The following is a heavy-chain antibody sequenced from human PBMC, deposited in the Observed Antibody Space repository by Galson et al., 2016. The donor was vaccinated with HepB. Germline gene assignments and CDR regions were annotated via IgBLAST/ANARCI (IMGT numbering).Heavy chain of an antibody. CDR3: ARDQYCSSSSCYTKDFDY. J-gene: IGHJ4*02. CDR1: GGTFSSYA. V-gene: IGHV1-69*05. CDR2: IVPIFNAA. D-gene: IGHD2-2*02. Sequence: SVKVSCKASGGTFSSYAISWVRQAPGQGLEWMARIVPIFNAANYAQKLQGRVTMTKDTSTSTAYMELRSLRSDDPAVYYCARDQYCSSSSCYTKDFDYWGQGTLVTVSS.